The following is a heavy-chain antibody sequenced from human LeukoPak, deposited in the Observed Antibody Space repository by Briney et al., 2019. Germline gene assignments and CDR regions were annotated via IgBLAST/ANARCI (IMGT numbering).Heavy chain of an antibody. Sequence: SETLSLTCAVYGGSFSGYYWSWIRLPAGKGLEWIGRMYNNGSTNCNPSLKSRVSMSVDTSKNQFSLRLKSVTAADTAVYYCTRDIGSGDYVFFDSWGQGTRVTVSS. CDR2: MYNNGST. CDR1: GGSFSGYY. V-gene: IGHV4-4*07. CDR3: TRDIGSGDYVFFDS. D-gene: IGHD4-17*01. J-gene: IGHJ4*02.